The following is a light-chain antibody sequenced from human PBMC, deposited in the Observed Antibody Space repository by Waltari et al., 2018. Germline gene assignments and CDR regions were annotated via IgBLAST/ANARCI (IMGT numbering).Light chain of an antibody. CDR3: QTWGTGTVE. CDR1: SGPSRYA. V-gene: IGLV4-69*01. Sequence: QLVLTQSPSASASLGASVKLTGTLSSGPSRYAHACHQRQPDKGPRFLMKLNNAGRHTKGDGIPDRFSGSSSGAERYLTISSLQSEDEADYYCQTWGTGTVEFGGGTKLTVL. CDR2: LNNAGRH. J-gene: IGLJ2*01.